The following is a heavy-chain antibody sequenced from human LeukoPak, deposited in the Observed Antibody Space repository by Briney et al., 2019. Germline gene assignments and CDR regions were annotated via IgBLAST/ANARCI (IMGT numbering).Heavy chain of an antibody. Sequence: SETLSLTCTVSGGSISSSSYYWGWIRQPPGKGLEWIGSIYYSGSTYYNPSLKSRVTISVDTSKNQFSLKLSSVTAADTAVYYCARQKGYSSSPGRLDPWGQGTLVTVSS. CDR2: IYYSGST. CDR1: GGSISSSSYY. D-gene: IGHD6-13*01. CDR3: ARQKGYSSSPGRLDP. J-gene: IGHJ5*02. V-gene: IGHV4-39*01.